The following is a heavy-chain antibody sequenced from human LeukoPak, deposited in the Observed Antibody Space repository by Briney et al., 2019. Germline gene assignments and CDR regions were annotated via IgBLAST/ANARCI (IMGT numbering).Heavy chain of an antibody. J-gene: IGHJ4*02. V-gene: IGHV3-21*04. Sequence: GGFLRLSCAASGFTFSSYNMNWVRQAPGQGLEWVSSISSGSSYIYYADSVKGRFTISRDNSKNTLYLQMNSLRAEDTAVYYCAKSLLPLGYCSGGSCSRLYYWGQGTLVTVSS. CDR2: ISSGSSYI. CDR3: AKSLLPLGYCSGGSCSRLYY. CDR1: GFTFSSYN. D-gene: IGHD2-15*01.